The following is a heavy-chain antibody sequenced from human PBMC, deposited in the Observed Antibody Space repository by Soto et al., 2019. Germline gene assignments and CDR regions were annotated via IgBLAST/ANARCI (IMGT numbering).Heavy chain of an antibody. CDR2: IYYSGRT. CDR3: ARHEGGAAADRPLDS. Sequence: QVRLQESGPGLVKSSGTLSLTCTVAGVSVRSSSYYWGWIRQPPGKGLEWIASIYYSGRTHSNPALKSRVTMSIDTYTNQFSLKRTSVTAADTAVYYCARHEGGAAADRPLDSWGQGTLVTVSS. CDR1: GVSVRSSSYY. J-gene: IGHJ4*02. D-gene: IGHD6-13*01. V-gene: IGHV4-39*01.